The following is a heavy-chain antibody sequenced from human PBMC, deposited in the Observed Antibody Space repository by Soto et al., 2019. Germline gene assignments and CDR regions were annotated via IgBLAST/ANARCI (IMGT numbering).Heavy chain of an antibody. CDR1: GGSISSSSYY. D-gene: IGHD1-26*01. Sequence: SETLSLTCTVSGGSISSSSYYWGWIRQPPGKGLEWIGSIYYSGSTYYNPSLKSRVTISVDTSKNQFSLKLSSVTAADTAVYYCARHLVGATPFSDSYFDYWGQGTLVTVSS. V-gene: IGHV4-39*01. CDR3: ARHLVGATPFSDSYFDY. CDR2: IYYSGST. J-gene: IGHJ4*02.